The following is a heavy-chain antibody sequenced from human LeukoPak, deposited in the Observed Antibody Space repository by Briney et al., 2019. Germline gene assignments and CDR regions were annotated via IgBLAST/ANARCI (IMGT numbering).Heavy chain of an antibody. Sequence: GGSLRLSCAASGFTMRNHWMNWVRQGPGKGLEWVSYISNTGSAIYYTDSVKGRFTISRDNAKNALYLQMNSLRDEDTAMYYCARADRNYGYLFAFWGQGTLVTVSS. CDR3: ARADRNYGYLFAF. CDR1: GFTMRNHW. CDR2: ISNTGSAI. J-gene: IGHJ4*02. V-gene: IGHV3-48*02. D-gene: IGHD3-10*01.